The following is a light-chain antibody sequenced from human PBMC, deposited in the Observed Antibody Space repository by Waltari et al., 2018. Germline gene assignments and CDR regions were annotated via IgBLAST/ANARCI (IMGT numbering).Light chain of an antibody. CDR2: DAS. V-gene: IGKV3-11*01. J-gene: IGKJ1*01. CDR1: QSVSTS. CDR3: QRRSNSPPWT. Sequence: CRASQSVSTSVAWYQHRPGQAPRLLIYDASTRATGSPARFSGSGSGTDFTLTISSLEPEDFAVYYCQRRSNSPPWTFGQGTTVEVK.